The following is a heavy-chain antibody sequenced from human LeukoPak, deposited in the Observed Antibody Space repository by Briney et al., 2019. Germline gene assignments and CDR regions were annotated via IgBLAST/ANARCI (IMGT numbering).Heavy chain of an antibody. CDR1: GYTFTSYY. CDR3: ARGTTVTTYGDAFDI. Sequence: ASVKVSCKASGYTFTSYYMHWVRQAPGQGLEWMGIINPSGGSTSYAQKFQGRVAMTRDMSTSTVYMELSSLRSEDTAVYYCARGTTVTTYGDAFDIWGQGTMVTVSS. J-gene: IGHJ3*02. V-gene: IGHV1-46*01. CDR2: INPSGGST. D-gene: IGHD4-17*01.